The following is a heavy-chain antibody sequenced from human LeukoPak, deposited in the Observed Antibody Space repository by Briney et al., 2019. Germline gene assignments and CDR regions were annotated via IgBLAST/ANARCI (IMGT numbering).Heavy chain of an antibody. Sequence: ASVKVSCKVSGYTLTELSLHWVRQAPGKGREWMGGLDPEDGETIYAQKFQGRVTMTEDTSTDTAYMELSSLRSEDTAVYYCARATQGGIVVVVAANGVWFDPWGQGTLVTVSS. D-gene: IGHD2-15*01. CDR1: GYTLTELS. J-gene: IGHJ5*02. CDR3: ARATQGGIVVVVAANGVWFDP. CDR2: LDPEDGET. V-gene: IGHV1-24*01.